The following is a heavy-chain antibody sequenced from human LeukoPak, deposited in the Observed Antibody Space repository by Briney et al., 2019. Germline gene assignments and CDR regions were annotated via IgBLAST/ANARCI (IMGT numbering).Heavy chain of an antibody. D-gene: IGHD6-13*01. Sequence: GGSLRLSCAASGFTFSGSAMHWVRQASGKGLEWVGRIRSKANSYATAYAASVKGRVTISRDDSKNTAYLQMNSLKTEDTAVYYCTRQGIAAAGTPVDYWGQGTLVTVSS. CDR3: TRQGIAAAGTPVDY. V-gene: IGHV3-73*01. CDR1: GFTFSGSA. J-gene: IGHJ4*02. CDR2: IRSKANSYAT.